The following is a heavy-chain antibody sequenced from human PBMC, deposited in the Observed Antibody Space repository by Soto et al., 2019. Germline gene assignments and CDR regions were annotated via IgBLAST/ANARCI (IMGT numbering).Heavy chain of an antibody. Sequence: GGSLRLSCVASGFTCSNYWMHWVRQAPGKGLEWVAVIWFDESNRYYADSVKGRFTISRDNSKNTLYLQMNSLRAEDTAVYYCARDLYYYDTSGYPRPLVWGRGTLVTVSS. D-gene: IGHD3-22*01. CDR3: ARDLYYYDTSGYPRPLV. V-gene: IGHV3-33*08. CDR2: IWFDESNR. CDR1: GFTCSNYW. J-gene: IGHJ4*02.